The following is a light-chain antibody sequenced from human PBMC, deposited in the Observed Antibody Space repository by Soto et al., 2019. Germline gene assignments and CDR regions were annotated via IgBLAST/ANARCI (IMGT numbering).Light chain of an antibody. CDR1: QSVSSY. V-gene: IGKV3-11*01. CDR3: QQRSKWPQVT. J-gene: IGKJ4*01. CDR2: DAS. Sequence: EIVLTQSPATLSLSPGERATLSCRASQSVSSYLAWYQQKPGQAPRLLIYDASNRATGIPARFSGSGSGTDFTLTISSLEPEEFAVYYCQQRSKWPQVTFGGGTKVQIK.